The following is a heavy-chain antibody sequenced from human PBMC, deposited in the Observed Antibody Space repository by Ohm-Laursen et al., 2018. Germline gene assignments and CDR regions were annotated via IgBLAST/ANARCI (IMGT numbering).Heavy chain of an antibody. D-gene: IGHD1-26*01. CDR1: GYTFNSYG. CDR2: ISVYNGNT. J-gene: IGHJ4*02. CDR3: ARARGSVYTGSFGY. V-gene: IGHV1-18*01. Sequence: SVKVSCKASGYTFNSYGIGWVRQAPGQGLEWMGWISVYNGNTNYAQKLQGRLTMTTDSSTSTVYMELGSLGSDDTAMYYCARARGSVYTGSFGYWGQGTLVTVSS.